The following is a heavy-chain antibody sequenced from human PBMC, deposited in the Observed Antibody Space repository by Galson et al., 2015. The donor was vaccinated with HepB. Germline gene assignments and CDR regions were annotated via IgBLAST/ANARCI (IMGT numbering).Heavy chain of an antibody. J-gene: IGHJ4*02. Sequence: SVKVSCKASGFNFNNFAITWVRQAPGQGLEWMGRIDPYDGNTNYVQRLQGRVTMTTDTSTRTAYMELRSLRSDDTAVYYCARLGAAAGFLGYWGQGTLVTVSS. CDR3: ARLGAAAGFLGY. D-gene: IGHD6-13*01. V-gene: IGHV1-18*01. CDR2: IDPYDGNT. CDR1: GFNFNNFA.